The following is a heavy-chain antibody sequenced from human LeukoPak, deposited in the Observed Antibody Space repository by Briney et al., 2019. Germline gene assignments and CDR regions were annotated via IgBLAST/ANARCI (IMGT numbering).Heavy chain of an antibody. CDR2: INAGNGNT. CDR3: ARAEYYDILTGYYNYYYYGMDV. CDR1: GYTFTSYA. J-gene: IGHJ6*02. Sequence: ASVKVSCKASGYTFTSYAMHWVRQAPGQRLEWMGWINAGNGNTKYSQKFQGRVTITRDTSASTAYMELSSLRSEDTAVYYCARAEYYDILTGYYNYYYYGMDVWGQGTTVTVSS. V-gene: IGHV1-3*01. D-gene: IGHD3-9*01.